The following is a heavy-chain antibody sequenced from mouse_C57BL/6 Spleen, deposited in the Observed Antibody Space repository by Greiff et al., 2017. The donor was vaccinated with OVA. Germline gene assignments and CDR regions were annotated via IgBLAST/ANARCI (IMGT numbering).Heavy chain of an antibody. J-gene: IGHJ4*01. CDR2: IYPGDGDT. CDR3: ARSYYDYDGGHAMDY. D-gene: IGHD2-4*01. Sequence: QVQLQQSGPELVKPGASVKISCKASGYAFSSSWMNWVKQRPGKGLEWIGRIYPGDGDTNYNGKFKGKATLTADKSSSTAYMQLSSLTSEDSAVYFCARSYYDYDGGHAMDYWGQGTSVTVSS. V-gene: IGHV1-82*01. CDR1: GYAFSSSW.